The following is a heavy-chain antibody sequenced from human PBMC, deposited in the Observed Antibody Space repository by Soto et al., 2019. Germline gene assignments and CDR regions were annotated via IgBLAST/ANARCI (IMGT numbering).Heavy chain of an antibody. CDR3: TSGVNLNDVSDY. CDR1: GGSISSYY. Sequence: SETLSLTCTVSGGSISSYYWSWIRQPPGKGREWIGYIYSNGRTNYNPSLKSRVTISVDTSKNQFSLKLRSVTAADTDVYYCTSGVNLNDVSDYWGQGTLVTVSS. V-gene: IGHV4-59*01. CDR2: IYSNGRT. D-gene: IGHD1-1*01. J-gene: IGHJ4*01.